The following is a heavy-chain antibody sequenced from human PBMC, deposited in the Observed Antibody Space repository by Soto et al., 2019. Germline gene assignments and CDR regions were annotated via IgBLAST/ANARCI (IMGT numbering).Heavy chain of an antibody. V-gene: IGHV4-39*01. CDR1: GGSISSSSYY. CDR3: ARLNDFLSGDWYGMDV. Sequence: QLQLQESGPGLVKPSETLSLTCTVSGGSISSSSYYWGWIRQPPGKGLEWIGSIYYSGSTYYNPSLMCRVTIFVDTSKNQFSLELTSVTAADTAVYYCARLNDFLSGDWYGMDVWGQGTTVTVSS. CDR2: IYYSGST. J-gene: IGHJ6*02. D-gene: IGHD3-3*01.